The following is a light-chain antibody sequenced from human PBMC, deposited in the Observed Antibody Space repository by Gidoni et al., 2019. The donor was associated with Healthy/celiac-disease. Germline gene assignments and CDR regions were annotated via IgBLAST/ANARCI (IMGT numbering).Light chain of an antibody. CDR3: QQYGSSP. CDR1: QSVSSSY. Sequence: EIVLTQSPGTLSLSPGERATLSCRASQSVSSSYLAWYQQKPGQASNLLIYGASSRATGIPDRFSGSGSGTDFTLTISRLEPEDFAVYYCQQYGSSPFGQGTKVEIK. CDR2: GAS. J-gene: IGKJ1*01. V-gene: IGKV3-20*01.